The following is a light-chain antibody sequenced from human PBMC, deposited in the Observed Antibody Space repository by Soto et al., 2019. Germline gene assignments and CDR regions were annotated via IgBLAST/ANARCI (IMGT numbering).Light chain of an antibody. V-gene: IGKV3-20*01. CDR1: QSVSSSS. CDR3: QLYGASPKYT. J-gene: IGKJ5*01. Sequence: EIDLTQSPGTLSLSPGQRATLSCRASQSVSSSSLAWCRQRPGQGPGLLVCGASRRATGIPDRFSGSGSGTGFTLTISRLEPEDFAVYYCQLYGASPKYTFGQGTRLEI. CDR2: GAS.